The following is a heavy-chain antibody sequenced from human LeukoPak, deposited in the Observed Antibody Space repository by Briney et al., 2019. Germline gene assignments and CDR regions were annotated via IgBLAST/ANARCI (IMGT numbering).Heavy chain of an antibody. J-gene: IGHJ5*02. Sequence: ASVKVSCKASGYTFTSYDINWVRQATGQGLEWMGWMNPNSGNTGYAQKFQGRVTITRNTSISTAYMELSSLRSEDTAVYYCARLSLSCSSTSCYEWFDPWGQETLVTVSS. CDR3: ARLSLSCSSTSCYEWFDP. D-gene: IGHD2-2*01. V-gene: IGHV1-8*03. CDR1: GYTFTSYD. CDR2: MNPNSGNT.